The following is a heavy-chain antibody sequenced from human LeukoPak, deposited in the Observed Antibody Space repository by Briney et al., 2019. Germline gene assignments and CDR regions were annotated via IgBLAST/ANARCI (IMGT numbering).Heavy chain of an antibody. CDR2: IYYSGST. Sequence: SETLSLTCTISGGSISSSSYYWSWIRQPPGKGLEWIGYIYYSGSTNYNPSLKSRVTISVDTSKNQFSLKLSSVTAADTAVYYCARVSEEAFDPWGQGTLVTVSS. CDR3: ARVSEEAFDP. J-gene: IGHJ5*02. V-gene: IGHV4-61*01. CDR1: GGSISSSSYY.